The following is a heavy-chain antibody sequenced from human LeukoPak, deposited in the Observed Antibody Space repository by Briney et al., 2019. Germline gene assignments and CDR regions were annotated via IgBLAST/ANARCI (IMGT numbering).Heavy chain of an antibody. CDR2: IYSGGST. D-gene: IGHD6-19*01. CDR3: ARDEIAVAGTPGQT. CDR1: GFTVSSNY. V-gene: IGHV3-53*01. Sequence: GGSLRLSCAASGFTVSSNYMSWVRQAPGKGLEWVSVIYSGGSTYYADSVKGRFTISRDNSKNTLYLQMNSLRAEDTAVYYCARDEIAVAGTPGQTWGQGTLVTVSS. J-gene: IGHJ5*02.